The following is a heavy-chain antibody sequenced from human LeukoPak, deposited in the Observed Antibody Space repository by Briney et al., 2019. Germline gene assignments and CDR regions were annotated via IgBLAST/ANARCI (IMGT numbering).Heavy chain of an antibody. CDR2: IYPGDSDT. Sequence: GESLKISCKGSGYSFTSYWIGWVRQMPGKGLEWMGIIYPGDSDTRYSPSLQGQVTISADKSISTAYLQWSSLKASDTAMYYCARQLSFGRFGEILGYYYGMDVWGQGTTVTVSS. CDR3: ARQLSFGRFGEILGYYYGMDV. CDR1: GYSFTSYW. J-gene: IGHJ6*02. V-gene: IGHV5-51*01. D-gene: IGHD3-10*01.